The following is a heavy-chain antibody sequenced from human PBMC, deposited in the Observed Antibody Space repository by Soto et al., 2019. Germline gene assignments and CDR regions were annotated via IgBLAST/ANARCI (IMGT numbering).Heavy chain of an antibody. D-gene: IGHD3-9*01. CDR2: IWYEGSNK. J-gene: IGHJ4*02. V-gene: IGHV3-33*01. CDR3: ARDXLHYDILTGHSPKYFDF. Sequence: PGGSLRLSSAASGFTFSYYGMDWVRQAPGKGLEWVAVIWYEGSNKYYADSVKSRFTISRDNSKNTLYLQMNSLRAEDTAVYYCARDXLHYDILTGHSPKYFDFWGQGTLVTVSS. CDR1: GFTFSYYG.